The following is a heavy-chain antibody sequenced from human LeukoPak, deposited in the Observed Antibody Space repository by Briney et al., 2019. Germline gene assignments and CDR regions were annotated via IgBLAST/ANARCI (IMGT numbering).Heavy chain of an antibody. CDR2: IGSSHNYI. D-gene: IGHD4-17*01. J-gene: IGHJ4*02. V-gene: IGHV3-21*01. CDR3: ARGGHGDYGFDY. Sequence: GGSLRLSCAASGFTFRSYSMNWVRQAPGKGLGWVSSIGSSHNYIYYADSAKGRFIISRDNAKNSLYLQMNSLRAEDTAVYYCARGGHGDYGFDYWGQGTLVTVSS. CDR1: GFTFRSYS.